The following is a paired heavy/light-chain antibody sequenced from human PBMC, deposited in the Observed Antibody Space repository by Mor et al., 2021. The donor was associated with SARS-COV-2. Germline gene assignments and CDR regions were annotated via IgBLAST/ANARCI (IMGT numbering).Heavy chain of an antibody. Sequence: EVQLVESGGGLVKPGGSLRLSCAASGFTFSSYAMNWVRQAPGKGLEWVASMSRDSPYIYVADSVKARFTISRDNAKNSLYLQMDSLRAGDTGVYYCVRAIWDDINWHGVGPFDYWGQGTLVTVSS. D-gene: IGHD1-20*01. CDR1: GFTFSSYA. J-gene: IGHJ4*02. CDR2: MSRDSPYI. CDR3: VRAIWDDINWHGVGPFDY. V-gene: IGHV3-21*02.
Light chain of an antibody. V-gene: IGLV2-14*03. CDR1: SSDIRGYEY. CDR3: ALYRTDNTLI. CDR2: DVT. Sequence: QSAVTQPASVSGSPGHSITISCTGTSSDIRGYEYVSWYQQHPGRAPKLIVYDVTGRPSGVSYRFSGSKSGNTASLAISGLQSEDEADYYCALYRTDNTLIFGGGTKVTVL. J-gene: IGLJ2*01.